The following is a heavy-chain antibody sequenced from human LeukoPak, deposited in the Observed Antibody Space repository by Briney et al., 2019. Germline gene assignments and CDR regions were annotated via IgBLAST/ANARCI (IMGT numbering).Heavy chain of an antibody. D-gene: IGHD3-22*01. CDR2: INHSGST. V-gene: IGHV4-34*01. Sequence: SETLSLTCAVYGGSFSGYYWSWIRQPPGKGLKWIGEINHSGSTNYNPSLKSRVTISVDTSKNQFSLKLSSVTAADTAVYYCARAPTFYDSKPYYFDYWGQGTLVTVSS. CDR1: GGSFSGYY. J-gene: IGHJ4*02. CDR3: ARAPTFYDSKPYYFDY.